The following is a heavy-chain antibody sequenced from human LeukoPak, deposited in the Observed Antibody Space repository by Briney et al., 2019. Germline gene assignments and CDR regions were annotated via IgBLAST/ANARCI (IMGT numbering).Heavy chain of an antibody. J-gene: IGHJ4*02. CDR3: ARDLSATARAYDY. CDR2: ISISGTYI. D-gene: IGHD1-26*01. Sequence: GGSLRLSCAASGFILSDYNMNWVRQAPGKGLEWVSFISISGTYITYADSVKGRFTISRDNAKNSLYLQMNSLRAEDTAVYSRARDLSATARAYDYWGQGTLVTVSS. CDR1: GFILSDYN. V-gene: IGHV3-21*01.